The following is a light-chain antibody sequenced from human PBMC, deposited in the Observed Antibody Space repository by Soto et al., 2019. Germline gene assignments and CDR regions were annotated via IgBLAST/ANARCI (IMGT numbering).Light chain of an antibody. Sequence: EIVLTQSPGTLSLSPGDRATLSCGASQSVTSNYLAWYQQKPGQAPRLLIFGASTRATGIPDRFSGSGSGTDFTLTISRLEPEDSAVYYCQHYYTSYTTFGQGTKV. J-gene: IGKJ1*01. CDR2: GAS. V-gene: IGKV3-20*01. CDR3: QHYYTSYTT. CDR1: QSVTSNY.